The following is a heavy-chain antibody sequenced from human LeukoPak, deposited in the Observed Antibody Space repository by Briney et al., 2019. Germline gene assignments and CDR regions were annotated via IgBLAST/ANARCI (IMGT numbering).Heavy chain of an antibody. CDR2: IIPIFGTA. Sequence: GASVKVSCKASGGTFSSYAISWVRQAPGQGLEWMGVIIPIFGTANYAQKFQGRVTITADESTSTAYMELSSLRSEDTAVYYCARDKTAATYYYYYGMDVWGQGTTVTVSS. CDR1: GGTFSSYA. D-gene: IGHD2-21*02. V-gene: IGHV1-69*13. J-gene: IGHJ6*02. CDR3: ARDKTAATYYYYYGMDV.